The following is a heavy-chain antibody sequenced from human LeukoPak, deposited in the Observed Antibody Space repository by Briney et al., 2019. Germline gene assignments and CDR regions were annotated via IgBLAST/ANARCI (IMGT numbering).Heavy chain of an antibody. J-gene: IGHJ4*02. V-gene: IGHV1-2*02. D-gene: IGHD3-22*01. CDR3: ARSRMYYDSSGNDF. CDR1: GYTFTGYY. CDR2: INPNSGGT. Sequence: ASVKVSCKASGYTFTGYYMHWVRQAPGQGLEWMGWINPNSGGTNYAQKFQGRVTMTRDTSISTAYMELSRLRSDDTAVYYCARSRMYYDSSGNDFWGQGTLVTVSS.